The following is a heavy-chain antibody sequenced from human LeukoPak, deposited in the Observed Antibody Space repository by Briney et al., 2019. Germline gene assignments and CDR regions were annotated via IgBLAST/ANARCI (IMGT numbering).Heavy chain of an antibody. CDR2: IYYSGNT. CDR1: GGSISSNNW. D-gene: IGHD1-26*01. V-gene: IGHV4-4*03. J-gene: IGHJ4*02. CDR3: ARDLSSGSYFSRALGY. Sequence: PETLSLTCAVSGGSISSNNWWNWGRQPPGKGLEGGGDIYYSGNTNYNPSLKSRVTISVDKSKNQLFLKLNSVTAADTAVDYCARDLSSGSYFSRALGYWGQGTLVTVSS.